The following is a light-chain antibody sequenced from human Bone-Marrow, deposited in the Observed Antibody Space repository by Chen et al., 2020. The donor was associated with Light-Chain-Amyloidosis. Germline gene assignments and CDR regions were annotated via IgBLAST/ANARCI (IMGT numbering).Light chain of an antibody. V-gene: IGLV1-47*01. J-gene: IGLJ3*02. CDR2: KSD. Sequence: QPVLTQLPSASGTPGQRVTISCSGSSSNNESNYLFCYQHLPGTAPKLLIYKSDQRPSGVPDRFSGSKSGTSASLAISGLRSEDEGDYYCAAWDGSLSGWVFGGGTKLTVL. CDR3: AAWDGSLSGWV. CDR1: SSNNESNY.